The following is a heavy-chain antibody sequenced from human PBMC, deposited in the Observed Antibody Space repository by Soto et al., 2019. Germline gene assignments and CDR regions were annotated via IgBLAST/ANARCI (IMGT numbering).Heavy chain of an antibody. V-gene: IGHV3-53*01. CDR1: GFNVSSNY. CDR2: INTGGNT. Sequence: VQLVESGGGLIQPGGSPRLSCAASGFNVSSNYMSWVRQAPGKGLEWVSIINTGGNTHYADSVKGRFTISRDNSKNTVYLLMTRLRAEDTAVYYCTRDRGFDMWGQGTTVNVSS. CDR3: TRDRGFDM. J-gene: IGHJ3*02.